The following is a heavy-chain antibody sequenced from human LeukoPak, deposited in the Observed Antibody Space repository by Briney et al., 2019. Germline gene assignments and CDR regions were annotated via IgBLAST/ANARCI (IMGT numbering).Heavy chain of an antibody. J-gene: IGHJ6*03. Sequence: PGGSLRLSCAASGFTFDDYAMHWVRQAPGKGLEWVSGISWNSGSIGYADSVKGRFTISRDNAKNSLYLQMNSLRAEDTAVYYCARVSGIRQKGYYYYYMDVWGKGTTVTISS. CDR2: ISWNSGSI. V-gene: IGHV3-9*01. CDR1: GFTFDDYA. CDR3: ARVSGIRQKGYYYYYMDV. D-gene: IGHD1-1*01.